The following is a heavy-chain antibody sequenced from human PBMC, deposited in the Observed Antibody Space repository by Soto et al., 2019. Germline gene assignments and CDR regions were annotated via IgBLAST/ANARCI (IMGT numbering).Heavy chain of an antibody. J-gene: IGHJ4*02. D-gene: IGHD5-12*01. CDR3: AHSSRAGYVKLAFFVD. CDR1: VFSLTSSGVA. V-gene: IGHV2-5*05. Sequence: QITLKESGPTLVKPTQTLTLTCTFSVFSLTSSGVAVGWIRQPPGKVLEWLGLIYWDEDKSYAPSLKTRLTMTNDTPKSQVVLAMTTMDPVDTATYYCAHSSRAGYVKLAFFVDWGQGALGTLSS. CDR2: IYWDEDK.